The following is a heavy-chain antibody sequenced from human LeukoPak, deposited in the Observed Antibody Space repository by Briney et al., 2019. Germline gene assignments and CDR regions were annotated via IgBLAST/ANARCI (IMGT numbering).Heavy chain of an antibody. CDR3: ARDGCSVTSCFDY. Sequence: GGSLRLSCAASGFTFSTSEMNWVRQAPGTGLEWVSYISGSGTITYYADSVKGRFTISRDNAKNSLYLQMHSLRAEDTAVYYCARDGCSVTSCFDYWGPGTLVTVSS. J-gene: IGHJ4*02. CDR2: ISGSGTIT. CDR1: GFTFSTSE. V-gene: IGHV3-48*03. D-gene: IGHD2-2*01.